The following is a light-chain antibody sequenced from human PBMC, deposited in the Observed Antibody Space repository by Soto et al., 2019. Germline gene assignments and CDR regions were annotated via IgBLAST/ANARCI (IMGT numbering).Light chain of an antibody. CDR1: QSVSSN. J-gene: IGKJ5*01. CDR3: QQHNDWPT. V-gene: IGKV3-11*01. CDR2: GAS. Sequence: EIVLTQSPATLSLSPGERATLSCRASQSVSSNLAWYQQKPGQAPRLLIYGASNRATGIPARFSGSGSGTDFTLTISSLEPEDFAVYYCQQHNDWPTFGQGTRLEIK.